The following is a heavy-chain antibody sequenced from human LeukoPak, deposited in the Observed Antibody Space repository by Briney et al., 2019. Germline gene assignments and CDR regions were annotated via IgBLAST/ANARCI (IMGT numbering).Heavy chain of an antibody. V-gene: IGHV3-15*07. Sequence: KAGGSLRLSSAASGFTFSNAWMNWVRQAPGKGLEWVGRIKSKTDGGTTDYAAPVKGRFTISRDDSKNTLYLQMSSLKTEDTAVYYCTTDPGFLEWLYYWGQGTLVTVSS. CDR1: GFTFSNAW. J-gene: IGHJ4*02. CDR2: IKSKTDGGTT. D-gene: IGHD3-3*01. CDR3: TTDPGFLEWLYY.